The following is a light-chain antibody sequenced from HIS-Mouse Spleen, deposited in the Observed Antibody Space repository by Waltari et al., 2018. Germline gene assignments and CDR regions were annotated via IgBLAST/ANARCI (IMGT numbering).Light chain of an antibody. CDR2: EVS. V-gene: IGLV2-8*01. CDR3: SSYAGSNNYV. Sequence: QSALTQPPSASGSPGQSVTISCTGTSSDVGGYNYVSWYQQHPVNAPKLMIYEVSKRPPGVPDRFSGSKSGTTASLTVSGLQAEDEADYYCSSYAGSNNYVFGTGTKVTVL. CDR1: SSDVGGYNY. J-gene: IGLJ1*01.